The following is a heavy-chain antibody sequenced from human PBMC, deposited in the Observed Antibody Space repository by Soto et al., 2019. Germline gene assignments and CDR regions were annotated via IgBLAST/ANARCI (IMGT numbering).Heavy chain of an antibody. D-gene: IGHD4-17*01. CDR2: ISGSGGST. CDR3: AKDLETTQRPQYYYYYYYGMDV. Sequence: GGSLRLSCAASGFTFSSYAMSWVRQAPGKGLEWVSAISGSGGSTYYADSVKGRFTISRDNSKNTLYLQMNSLRAEDTAVYYCAKDLETTQRPQYYYYYYYGMDVWGQGTTVTVSS. J-gene: IGHJ6*02. V-gene: IGHV3-23*01. CDR1: GFTFSSYA.